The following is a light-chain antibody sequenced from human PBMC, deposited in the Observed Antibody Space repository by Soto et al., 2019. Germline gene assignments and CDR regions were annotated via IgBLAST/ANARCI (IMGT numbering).Light chain of an antibody. CDR2: DAF. Sequence: EIVLTQSPATLSLSPGERATLSCRASQSVGSYFAWYQQKPGQAPRLLIYDAFSRATGIPARFSGSGSGTDFTRTISSLEPEDCAVYFCQQRSSWPLTFGGGTMVEIK. CDR3: QQRSSWPLT. CDR1: QSVGSY. V-gene: IGKV3-11*01. J-gene: IGKJ4*01.